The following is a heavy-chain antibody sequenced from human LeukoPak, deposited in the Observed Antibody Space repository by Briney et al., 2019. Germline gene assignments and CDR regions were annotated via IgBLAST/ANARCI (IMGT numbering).Heavy chain of an antibody. D-gene: IGHD2-8*01. CDR3: LVVLMVYRVHLDY. V-gene: IGHV3-53*01. Sequence: GGSLRLSCAASGFTVSSNYMSWVRQAPGKGLEWVSVIYSGGSTYYADSVKGRFTISRDNSKNTLYLQMNSLRAEDTAVYYCLVVLMVYRVHLDYWGQGTLVTVSS. CDR1: GFTVSSNY. CDR2: IYSGGST. J-gene: IGHJ4*02.